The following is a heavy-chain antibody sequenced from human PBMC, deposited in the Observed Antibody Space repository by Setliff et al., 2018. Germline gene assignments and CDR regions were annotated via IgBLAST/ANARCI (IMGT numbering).Heavy chain of an antibody. CDR1: GGSFSGYF. J-gene: IGHJ6*03. CDR3: ARLYDFCSGGSCYSVYSGYYYYMDV. V-gene: IGHV4-34*01. D-gene: IGHD2-15*01. CDR2: INDRGST. Sequence: PSETLSLTCAVYGGSFSGYFWSWIRQPPGRGLEWIGEINDRGSTHYNPSLKSRATISVDTSKNQFSLKLSSVTAADTAVYYCARLYDFCSGGSCYSVYSGYYYYMDVWGKGTTVTVSS.